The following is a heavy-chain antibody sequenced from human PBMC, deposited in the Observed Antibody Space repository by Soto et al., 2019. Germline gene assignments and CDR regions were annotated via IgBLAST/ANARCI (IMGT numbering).Heavy chain of an antibody. Sequence: QVQLVQSGAEVKKPGSSVKVSCKASGGTFSSYTITWVRQAPGQGLEWMGRIIPSLGRANYAQNFQGRVTITADKSTSTAYMELRSLRSEDTAVYYCTRLGVNSGYDLWGQGTLVTVSS. D-gene: IGHD5-12*01. V-gene: IGHV1-69*02. CDR1: GGTFSSYT. CDR2: IIPSLGRA. CDR3: TRLGVNSGYDL. J-gene: IGHJ4*02.